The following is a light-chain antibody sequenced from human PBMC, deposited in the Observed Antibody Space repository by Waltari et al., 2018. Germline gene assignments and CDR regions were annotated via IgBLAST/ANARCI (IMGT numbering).Light chain of an antibody. J-gene: IGKJ5*01. CDR1: QSVSSN. CDR2: GAS. CDR3: QQYNDWAPIT. Sequence: DIVMTQSPAILSVSPGERATLSCRASQSVSSNLAWYQHKPGQAPRLLIFGASTRATGIPARFSGSGSGTDFTLTISGLQSEDFAVYYCQQYNDWAPITFGQGTRLEIK. V-gene: IGKV3-15*01.